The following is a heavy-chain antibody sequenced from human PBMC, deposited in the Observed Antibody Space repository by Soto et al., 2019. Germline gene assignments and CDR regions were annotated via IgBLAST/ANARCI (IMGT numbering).Heavy chain of an antibody. CDR3: ARLVYDTRLNYMYFDF. J-gene: IGHJ4*02. Sequence: SETLSLTCAGSGVSISSGNWGTWVRQTPQRGLEYIGEIFHDGTANYYPSFERRVAISVDTSKNQFSLKLTSVTAADTAIYFCARLVYDTRLNYMYFDFWGQGALVTVSS. V-gene: IGHV4-4*02. D-gene: IGHD2-8*01. CDR2: IFHDGTA. CDR1: GVSISSGNW.